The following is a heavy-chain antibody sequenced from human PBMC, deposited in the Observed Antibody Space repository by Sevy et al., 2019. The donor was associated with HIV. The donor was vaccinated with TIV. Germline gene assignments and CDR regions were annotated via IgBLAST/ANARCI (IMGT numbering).Heavy chain of an antibody. CDR3: ARAGTLYSGYTYGSIDF. Sequence: ASVKVSCKASGYTFTGDYMHWVRQTPGQGLEWMGWINPRRGDTKSAQRFQGRVTMTRDTSISTAYMELSRLRSDDTAGYYCARAGTLYSGYTYGSIDFWGQGTIVTVSS. D-gene: IGHD5-18*01. CDR2: INPRRGDT. J-gene: IGHJ4*02. CDR1: GYTFTGDY. V-gene: IGHV1-2*02.